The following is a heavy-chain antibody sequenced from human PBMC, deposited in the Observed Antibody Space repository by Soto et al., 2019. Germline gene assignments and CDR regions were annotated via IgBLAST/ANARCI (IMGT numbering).Heavy chain of an antibody. CDR1: GGIFRSYA. Sequence: QVQLVQSGAEVKKPGSTVKVSCKASGGIFRSYAMNWVRQAPGQGLEWVGGIVPVVGRANYAQKFQDRVTISADESTTTAYMELSSLRSDDTAVYFCARDHTHFDLSPHYYYAMDVWGQGTRVTV. J-gene: IGHJ6*02. CDR2: IVPVVGRA. CDR3: ARDHTHFDLSPHYYYAMDV. V-gene: IGHV1-69*01. D-gene: IGHD3-3*02.